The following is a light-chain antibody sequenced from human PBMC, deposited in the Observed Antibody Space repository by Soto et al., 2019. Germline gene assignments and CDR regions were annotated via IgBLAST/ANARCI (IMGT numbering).Light chain of an antibody. CDR2: GAS. J-gene: IGKJ4*01. V-gene: IGKV3-15*01. Sequence: EIVMTQSPATLSVSPGERATLSCRASQSVSSNLAWYQQKPGQAPRLLIYGASTRATGIPARFSGSGSGTEFTLNISSLQSEEFAVYYCQQYNNWPPLTFGGVTKVEIK. CDR1: QSVSSN. CDR3: QQYNNWPPLT.